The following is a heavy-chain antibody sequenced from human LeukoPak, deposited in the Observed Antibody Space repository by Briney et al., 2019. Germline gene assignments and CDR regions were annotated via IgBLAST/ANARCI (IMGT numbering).Heavy chain of an antibody. CDR2: MNPNSGNT. CDR1: GYTFTSYD. D-gene: IGHD2-2*01. V-gene: IGHV1-8*03. CDR3: ASSSTSYYYYTDV. Sequence: ASVMVSCKASGYTFTSYDINWVRQATGQGLEWMGWMNPNSGNTGYAQKFQGRVTITRNTSISTAYMELSSLRSEDTAVYYCASSSTSYYYYTDVWGKGTTVTVSS. J-gene: IGHJ6*03.